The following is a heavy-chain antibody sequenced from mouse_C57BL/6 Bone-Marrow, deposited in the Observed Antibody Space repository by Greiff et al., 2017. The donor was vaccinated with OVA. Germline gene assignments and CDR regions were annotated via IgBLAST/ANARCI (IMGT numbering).Heavy chain of an antibody. CDR3: TRGRGYGSSPLFAY. V-gene: IGHV5-9-1*02. D-gene: IGHD1-1*01. J-gene: IGHJ3*01. CDR1: GFTFSSYA. CDR2: ISSGGDYI. Sequence: EVKLMESGEGLVKPGGSLKLSCAASGFTFSSYAMSWVRQTPEKRLEWVAYISSGGDYIYYADTVKGRFTISRDNARNTLYLQMSSLKSEDTAMYYCTRGRGYGSSPLFAYWGQGTLVTVSA.